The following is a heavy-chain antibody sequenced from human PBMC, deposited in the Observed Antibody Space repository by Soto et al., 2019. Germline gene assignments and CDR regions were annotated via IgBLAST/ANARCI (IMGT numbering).Heavy chain of an antibody. J-gene: IGHJ6*02. V-gene: IGHV3-48*02. D-gene: IGHD1-7*01. CDR2: ISSSSSTI. Sequence: EVQLVESGGGLVQSGGSPRLSCAASGFTFSSYSMNWVRQAPGKGLEWVSYISSSSSTIYYADSVKGRFTISRDNAKNSLYLQMNSLRDEDTAVYYCARDPSGELELRWNYYYGMDVWGQGTTVTVSS. CDR1: GFTFSSYS. CDR3: ARDPSGELELRWNYYYGMDV.